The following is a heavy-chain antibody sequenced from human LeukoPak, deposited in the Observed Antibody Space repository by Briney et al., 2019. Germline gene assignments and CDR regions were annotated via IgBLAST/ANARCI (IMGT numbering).Heavy chain of an antibody. CDR3: ASINWNDLSAFDY. CDR2: IYYSGST. D-gene: IGHD1-20*01. CDR1: GGSISSSSYY. Sequence: SETLSLTCTVSGGSISSSSYYWGWIRQPPGKGLEWIGSIYYSGSTYYNPSLKSRVTISVDPSKNQFSLKLSSVTAADTAVYYCASINWNDLSAFDYWGQGTLVTVSS. V-gene: IGHV4-39*01. J-gene: IGHJ4*02.